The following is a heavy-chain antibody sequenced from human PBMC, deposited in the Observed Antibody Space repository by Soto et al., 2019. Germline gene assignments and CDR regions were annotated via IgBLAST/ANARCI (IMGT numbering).Heavy chain of an antibody. D-gene: IGHD7-27*01. V-gene: IGHV3-74*01. CDR2: INSDGSST. CDR1: GFSFGSYW. CDR3: ASSLLTPFDY. J-gene: IGHJ4*02. Sequence: GGSPRLSCAASGFSFGSYWMHWVRQAPGKGLVWVSRINSDGSSTTYADSVRGRFTISRDNAKNTLYLQMNSLRAEDTAVYYCASSLLTPFDYWGQGTLVTVSS.